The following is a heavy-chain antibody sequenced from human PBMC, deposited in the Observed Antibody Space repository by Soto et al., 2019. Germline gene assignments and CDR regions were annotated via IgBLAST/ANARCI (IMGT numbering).Heavy chain of an antibody. V-gene: IGHV3-66*01. D-gene: IGHD3-10*01. CDR2: IYSGGST. CDR3: AYPNGSGSFYFDY. Sequence: PGGSLRLSCAASGFTVSSNYMSWVRQAPGKGLEWVSVIYSGGSTYYADSVKGRFTISRDNSKNTLYLQMNSLRAEDTAVYYCAYPNGSGSFYFDYWGQGTLVTVSS. J-gene: IGHJ4*02. CDR1: GFTVSSNY.